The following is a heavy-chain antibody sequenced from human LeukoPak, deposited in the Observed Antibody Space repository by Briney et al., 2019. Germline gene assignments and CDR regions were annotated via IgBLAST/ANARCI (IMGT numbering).Heavy chain of an antibody. CDR1: GFALSSYA. Sequence: PGGSLRLSCAASGFALSSYAVLWVRHAPGKGLKWVTWSSHDGANTYSADFVKGRLTVSRDNAKNTLYLQMNSLTIDDTAVYYCARGGVEQGNRIYLDSWGQGTLVTVSS. V-gene: IGHV3-30-3*01. CDR3: ARGGVEQGNRIYLDS. D-gene: IGHD1/OR15-1a*01. J-gene: IGHJ4*02. CDR2: SSHDGANT.